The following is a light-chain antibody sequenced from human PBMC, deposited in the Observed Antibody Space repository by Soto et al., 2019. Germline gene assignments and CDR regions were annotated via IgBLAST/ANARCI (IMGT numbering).Light chain of an antibody. J-gene: IGLJ3*02. Sequence: QSVLTQPPSASGTPGQRVTISCSGSSSNIRSNTVDWYQQVPGAAPKLLIYSDRYRPSGVPDRFSGSKSGTSASRAISGLQSGDEADYYCASWEDRRNGWLCGGGTTLTVL. CDR2: SDR. V-gene: IGLV1-44*01. CDR1: SSNIRSNT. CDR3: ASWEDRRNGWL.